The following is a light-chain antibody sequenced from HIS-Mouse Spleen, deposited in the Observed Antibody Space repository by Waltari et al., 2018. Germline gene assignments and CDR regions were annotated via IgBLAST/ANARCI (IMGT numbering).Light chain of an antibody. V-gene: IGLV3-10*01. CDR1: ALPKKY. CDR3: YSTDSSGNHRV. CDR2: EDS. Sequence: SYELTQPPSVSVSPGQTARITCSGDALPKKYAYWYQQKSGQAPVLVIYEDSKRPSGIPVRFSGSSSGTMATLTISGAQVEDEADYYCYSTDSSGNHRVFGVGTKLTVL. J-gene: IGLJ2*01.